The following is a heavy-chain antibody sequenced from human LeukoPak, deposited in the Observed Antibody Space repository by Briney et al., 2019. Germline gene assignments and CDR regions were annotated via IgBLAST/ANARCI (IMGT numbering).Heavy chain of an antibody. Sequence: ASVKVSCKASGYNFTAYYMHWVRQAPGQGLEWMGRITLKTGGTHYAQRFQGRVTLTSDTSISTAYMELTDLRSDDTAIYFCARATAPPYYFYYMDVWGKGTTVTVSS. CDR3: ARATAPPYYFYYMDV. V-gene: IGHV1-2*02. CDR2: ITLKTGGT. CDR1: GYNFTAYY. J-gene: IGHJ6*03.